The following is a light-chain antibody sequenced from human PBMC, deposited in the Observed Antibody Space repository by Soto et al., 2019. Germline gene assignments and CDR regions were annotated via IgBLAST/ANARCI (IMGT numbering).Light chain of an antibody. CDR1: ESIGDY. V-gene: IGKV3-20*01. CDR2: GAT. J-gene: IGKJ3*01. CDR3: QQYGSSPRT. Sequence: EIVLTQSPAALSLSPGERATLSCWASESIGDYLAWYQQKPGQAPRLLIYGATMRTTGTPDRFSGAGSETDFTLAISRLEPGDFAVYYCQQYGSSPRTFGPGTKVDIK.